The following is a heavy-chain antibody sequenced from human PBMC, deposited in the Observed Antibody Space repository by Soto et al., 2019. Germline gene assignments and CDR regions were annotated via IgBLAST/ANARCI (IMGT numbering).Heavy chain of an antibody. CDR1: GGSISSGGYY. CDR2: IYYSGST. V-gene: IGHV4-30-4*08. J-gene: IGHJ4*02. D-gene: IGHD2-2*01. Sequence: QVQLQESGPGLVKPSQTLSLTCTVSGGSISSGGYYWSWIRQHPGKGLEWIGYIYYSGSTYYNPSLKSRITMSVDTSKNQFSLNLSSVTAADTAVYYCAREDCRSTSCSYSTGSYYFDYWGQGTLVTLSS. CDR3: AREDCRSTSCSYSTGSYYFDY.